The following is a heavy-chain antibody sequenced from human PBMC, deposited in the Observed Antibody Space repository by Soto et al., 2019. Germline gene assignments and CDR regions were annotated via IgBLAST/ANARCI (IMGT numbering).Heavy chain of an antibody. J-gene: IGHJ4*02. Sequence: SETLSLTCTVSGGSISSYYWSWIRQPPGKGLEWIGYIYYSGSTNYNPSLKSRVTISVDTSKNQFSLKLSSVTAADTAVYYCARDSPSGSYHTGFDYWGQGTLVTVSS. CDR3: ARDSPSGSYHTGFDY. CDR2: IYYSGST. CDR1: GGSISSYY. D-gene: IGHD1-26*01. V-gene: IGHV4-59*01.